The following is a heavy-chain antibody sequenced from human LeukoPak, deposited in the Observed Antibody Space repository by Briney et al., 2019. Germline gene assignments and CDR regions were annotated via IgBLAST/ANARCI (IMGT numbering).Heavy chain of an antibody. D-gene: IGHD3-10*01. Sequence: GGSLRLSCAASGFTFSSYGMHWVRQAPGKGLEWVAVISYDGSNKYYADSVKGRFTISRDNSKNTLYLQMNSLRAEDTAVYYCAREPPAMVRGVFDYWGQGTLVTVSS. V-gene: IGHV3-30*03. J-gene: IGHJ4*02. CDR2: ISYDGSNK. CDR1: GFTFSSYG. CDR3: AREPPAMVRGVFDY.